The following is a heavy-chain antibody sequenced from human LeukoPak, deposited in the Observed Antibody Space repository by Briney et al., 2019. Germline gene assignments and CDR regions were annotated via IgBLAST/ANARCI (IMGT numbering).Heavy chain of an antibody. Sequence: GESLKISCKVSGYPFSNYWIGGVPKVLGKGLGWMLVIYPGDSFTRYSPSFQGQVSISADNSISTAYLQCSSPTATDTPIYYCATHGGYGSASSWSYFDYWGQGTLVTVSS. CDR1: GYPFSNYW. CDR2: IYPGDSFT. J-gene: IGHJ4*02. D-gene: IGHD3-10*01. CDR3: ATHGGYGSASSWSYFDY. V-gene: IGHV5-51*01.